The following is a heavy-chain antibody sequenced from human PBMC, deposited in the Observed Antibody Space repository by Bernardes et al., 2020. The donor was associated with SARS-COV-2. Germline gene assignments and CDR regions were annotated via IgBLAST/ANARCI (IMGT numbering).Heavy chain of an antibody. CDR3: ARGNSRGWSQPNDF. CDR1: GGTFNIYA. Sequence: SVKVSCKASGGTFNIYAISWVRQAPGQGLEWMGMIIPVTGTATYAQSLQGRVTITADESTSTAYMEMRSLKSDDTAVYFCARGNSRGWSQPNDFWGQGTLVTDSS. V-gene: IGHV1-69*11. CDR2: IIPVTGTA. D-gene: IGHD6-19*01. J-gene: IGHJ4*02.